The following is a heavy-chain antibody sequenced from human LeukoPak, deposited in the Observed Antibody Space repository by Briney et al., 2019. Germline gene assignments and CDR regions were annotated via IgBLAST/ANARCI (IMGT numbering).Heavy chain of an antibody. V-gene: IGHV3-30*19. Sequence: GGSLRLSCAASGFTFSNYGMHWVRQAPGKGLEWVAVISYDGSNKYYADSVKGRFTISRDNSKNTLYLQMNSLRPDDSAVYYCVKDLGSAITSALALDVWGQGTTVTVSS. D-gene: IGHD2-15*01. CDR1: GFTFSNYG. CDR2: ISYDGSNK. J-gene: IGHJ6*02. CDR3: VKDLGSAITSALALDV.